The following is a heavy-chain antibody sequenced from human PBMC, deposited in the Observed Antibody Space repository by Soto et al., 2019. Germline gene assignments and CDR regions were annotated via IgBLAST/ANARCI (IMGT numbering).Heavy chain of an antibody. Sequence: GESLKISCKGSGYSFTSYWIGWVRQMPGKGLEWMGIIYPGDSDTRYSPSFQGQVTISADKSISTAYLQWSSLRPDDTALYYCAASRGFDSSGYSGYYYGMDVWGQGTTVTVSS. V-gene: IGHV5-51*01. CDR2: IYPGDSDT. J-gene: IGHJ6*02. CDR3: AASRGFDSSGYSGYYYGMDV. D-gene: IGHD3-22*01. CDR1: GYSFTSYW.